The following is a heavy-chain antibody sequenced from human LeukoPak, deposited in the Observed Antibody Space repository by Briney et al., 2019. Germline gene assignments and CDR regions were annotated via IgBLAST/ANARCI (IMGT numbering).Heavy chain of an antibody. CDR1: GFTFRIYM. CDR3: ARDDNWDDKPFDL. J-gene: IGHJ4*02. V-gene: IGHV3-21*01. D-gene: IGHD1-20*01. CDR2: ISTSSSHI. Sequence: PGGSLRLPCTASGFTFRIYMMNWVRQAPGKGLEGVSSISTSSSHIYYADSLKGRFTVSRDNDKNSLYLQMNNLRAEDTPVYYCARDDNWDDKPFDLWGPGNLVTVSS.